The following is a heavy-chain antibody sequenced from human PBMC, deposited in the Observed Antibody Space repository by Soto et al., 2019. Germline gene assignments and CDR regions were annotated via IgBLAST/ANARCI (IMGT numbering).Heavy chain of an antibody. CDR2: ISAYNGNT. V-gene: IGHV1-18*01. D-gene: IGHD4-4*01. Sequence: ASVKVSCKASGYTFTSYGISWVRQAPGQGLEWMGWISAYNGNTNYAQKLQGRVTMTTDTSTSTAYMELRSLRSDDTAVYYCIYSNYVAGSYYMDVWGKGTTVTVSS. CDR3: IYSNYVAGSYYMDV. J-gene: IGHJ6*03. CDR1: GYTFTSYG.